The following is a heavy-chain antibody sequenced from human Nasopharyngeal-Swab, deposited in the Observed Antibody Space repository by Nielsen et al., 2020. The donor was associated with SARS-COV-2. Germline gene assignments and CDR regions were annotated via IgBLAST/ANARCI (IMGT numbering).Heavy chain of an antibody. CDR3: ARDYDVFTGYPSHFFDH. Sequence: GESLKISCAASGFTFSSSAMHWVRLAPGKGLEWVAVISYDGSNEYYADSVKGRFTISRDNSKDTLYPQMNSMRLEDTAFYYCARDYDVFTGYPSHFFDHWGQGTLATVSS. D-gene: IGHD3-9*01. J-gene: IGHJ4*02. CDR2: ISYDGSNE. V-gene: IGHV3-30*04. CDR1: GFTFSSSA.